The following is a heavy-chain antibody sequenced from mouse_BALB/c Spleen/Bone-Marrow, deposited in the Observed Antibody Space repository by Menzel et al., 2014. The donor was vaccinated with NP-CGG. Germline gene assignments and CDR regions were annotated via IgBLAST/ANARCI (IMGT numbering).Heavy chain of an antibody. D-gene: IGHD2-10*01. Sequence: EVQVVESGGGLVQPGGSLRLSCATSGFTFTDYYMSWVRQPPGKALEWLGFIRNKANGYTTEYSASVKGRFTISRDNSQSILYLQMNTLRAEDSAAYYCASLPYYGNSARFAYWGQGTLVTVSA. CDR2: IRNKANGYTT. J-gene: IGHJ3*01. CDR1: GFTFTDYY. CDR3: ASLPYYGNSARFAY. V-gene: IGHV7-3*02.